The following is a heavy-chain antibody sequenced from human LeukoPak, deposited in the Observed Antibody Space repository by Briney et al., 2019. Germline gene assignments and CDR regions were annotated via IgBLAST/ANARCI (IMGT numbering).Heavy chain of an antibody. J-gene: IGHJ4*02. CDR1: GYTFTSYG. D-gene: IGHD3-9*01. V-gene: IGHV1-18*01. Sequence: ASVTVSCKASGYTFTSYGISWVRQAPGQGLEWMGWISAYNGNTNYAQKLQGRVTMTTDTSTSTACMELRRLRSDDTAVYYCARRGDILTGYSDDYWGQGTLVTVSS. CDR2: ISAYNGNT. CDR3: ARRGDILTGYSDDY.